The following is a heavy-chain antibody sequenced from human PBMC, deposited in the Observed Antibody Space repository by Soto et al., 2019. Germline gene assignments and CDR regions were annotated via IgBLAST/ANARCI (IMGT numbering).Heavy chain of an antibody. CDR2: ISGSGGST. Sequence: PGGSLRLSCAASGFTFSSYAMSWVRQAPGKGLEWVSAISGSGGSTYYADSVKGRFTISRDNSKNTLYLQMNSLRAEDTAVYYCAKEGRNRIRGHWLDPWRQGTLVTVSS. CDR1: GFTFSSYA. D-gene: IGHD3-16*01. V-gene: IGHV3-23*01. J-gene: IGHJ5*02. CDR3: AKEGRNRIRGHWLDP.